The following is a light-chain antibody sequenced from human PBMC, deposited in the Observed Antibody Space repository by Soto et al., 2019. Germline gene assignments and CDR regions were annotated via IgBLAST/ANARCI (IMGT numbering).Light chain of an antibody. CDR3: QQYGSSPT. Sequence: EIVLTQSPGTLSLSPGERATLSCRSSQSVSSSYLAWYQQKPGQAPRLLIYVVSIRATGIPDRFSGSGSGTDFTLTISRLEPEDFAVYYCQQYGSSPTFGQGTKVEIK. CDR1: QSVSSSY. V-gene: IGKV3-20*01. J-gene: IGKJ1*01. CDR2: VVS.